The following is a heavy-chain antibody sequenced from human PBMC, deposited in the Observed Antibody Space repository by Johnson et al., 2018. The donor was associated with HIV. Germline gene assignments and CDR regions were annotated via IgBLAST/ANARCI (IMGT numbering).Heavy chain of an antibody. D-gene: IGHD1-26*01. V-gene: IGHV3-20*04. CDR3: ARTLKWELGLPDWDAFDI. CDR1: GFTFDDYG. J-gene: IGHJ3*02. CDR2: INWNGGRT. Sequence: VQLVESGGGVIRPGGSLRLSCAASGFTFDDYGMSWVRQAPGKGLEWVYGINWNGGRTGYTDSVNGRFTISRDNARNSLYLQMNSLRAEDTALYYCARTLKWELGLPDWDAFDIWGQGTMVTVSS.